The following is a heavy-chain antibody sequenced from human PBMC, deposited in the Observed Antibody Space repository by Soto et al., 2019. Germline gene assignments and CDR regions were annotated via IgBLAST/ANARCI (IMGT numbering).Heavy chain of an antibody. J-gene: IGHJ5*02. CDR3: AREDTMTASNLFDP. V-gene: IGHV3-74*01. CDR2: IKSDGSSS. CDR1: GFPLSAYW. Sequence: EVQLVESGGGLVQPGGSLRLSCAASGFPLSAYWMHWVRQAPGKGLVWVSRIKSDGSSSSYVDSVKGRFIISRDNAENILFPPMDSPRVEDTAVFYCAREDTMTASNLFDPWGQGTLVTVSS.